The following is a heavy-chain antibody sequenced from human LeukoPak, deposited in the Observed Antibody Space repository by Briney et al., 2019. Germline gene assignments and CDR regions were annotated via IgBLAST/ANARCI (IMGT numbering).Heavy chain of an antibody. CDR3: ASYRSDSRLDLC. CDR1: GFTFSNYW. CDR2: INIDGGST. D-gene: IGHD3/OR15-3a*01. Sequence: GGSLRLSCAASGFTFSNYWMHWVRQAPGKGLVWVARINIDGGSTTYADSVKGRFTISRDNAKNTLYLQMNSLRAEDTAVYYCASYRSDSRLDLCWGQGTLVTVSS. J-gene: IGHJ4*02. V-gene: IGHV3-74*01.